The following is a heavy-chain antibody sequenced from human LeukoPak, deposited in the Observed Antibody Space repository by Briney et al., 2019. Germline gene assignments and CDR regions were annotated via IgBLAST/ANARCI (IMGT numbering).Heavy chain of an antibody. D-gene: IGHD6-25*01. V-gene: IGHV4-34*01. J-gene: IGHJ6*03. Sequence: LEXXGEINHSGSTNYNPSLKSRVTISVDTSKNQFSLKVSSVTAADTAVYYCAREIITAGYYHYYMDVWGKGTTVTVSS. CDR3: AREIITAGYYHYYMDV. CDR2: INHSGST.